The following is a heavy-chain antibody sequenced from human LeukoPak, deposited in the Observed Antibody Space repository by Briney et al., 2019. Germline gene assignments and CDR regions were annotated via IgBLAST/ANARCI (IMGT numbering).Heavy chain of an antibody. CDR1: GYTFSSYD. CDR2: MKPNSDNT. Sequence: ASVKVSFKASGYTFSSYDINWVRQAPGQGLEWMGRMKPNSDNTDSAQKFQGRVTMTTNTSINTAYMELRSLRSEDTAVYYCARPGAAAGFGYWGQGTLVTVSS. J-gene: IGHJ4*02. D-gene: IGHD6-13*01. V-gene: IGHV1-8*02. CDR3: ARPGAAAGFGY.